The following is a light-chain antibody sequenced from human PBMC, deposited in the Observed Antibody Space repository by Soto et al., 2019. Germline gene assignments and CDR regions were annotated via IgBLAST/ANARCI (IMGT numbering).Light chain of an antibody. Sequence: QSVLTQPPSVSGAPGQRVTISCTGSSSNIGAGYDVHWYQQLPGTAPKLLIYGNSNRPSGVPDRFSGSKSGTSASLAITGLKAEDEADYYGQSYDSSLSGVVFGGGTKLTVL. CDR2: GNS. V-gene: IGLV1-40*01. CDR1: SSNIGAGYD. J-gene: IGLJ2*01. CDR3: QSYDSSLSGVV.